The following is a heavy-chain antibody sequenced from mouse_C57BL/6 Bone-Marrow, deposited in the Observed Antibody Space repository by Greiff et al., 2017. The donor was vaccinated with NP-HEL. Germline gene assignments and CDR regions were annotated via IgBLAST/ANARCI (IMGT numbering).Heavy chain of an antibody. CDR1: GFTFSDYY. Sequence: EVKLMESGGGLVQPGGSLKLSCAASGFTFSDYYMYWVRQTPEKRLEWVAYISNGGGSTYYPDTVKGRFTISRDNAKNTLYLQMSRLKSEDTAMYYCARLIYYYGVDYWGQGTSVTVSS. J-gene: IGHJ4*01. D-gene: IGHD1-2*01. CDR3: ARLIYYYGVDY. V-gene: IGHV5-12*01. CDR2: ISNGGGST.